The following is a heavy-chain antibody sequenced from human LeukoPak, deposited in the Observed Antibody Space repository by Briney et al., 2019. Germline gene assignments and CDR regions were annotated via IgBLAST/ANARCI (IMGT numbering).Heavy chain of an antibody. D-gene: IGHD2-2*01. CDR1: GGSISSYY. J-gene: IGHJ4*02. CDR3: ASPIVYCSSTSCPVDY. V-gene: IGHV4-59*01. CDR2: IYYSGST. Sequence: SETLSLTCTVSGGSISSYYWSWIRQPPGKGLEWIGYIYYSGSTNYNPSLKSRVTISLDTSRNQFSLRLTSVTAADTAVYYCASPIVYCSSTSCPVDYWGQGTPVTVSS.